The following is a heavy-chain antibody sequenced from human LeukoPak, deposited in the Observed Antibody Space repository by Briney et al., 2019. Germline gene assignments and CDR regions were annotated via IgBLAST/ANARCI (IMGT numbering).Heavy chain of an antibody. CDR3: ARTMTPHDAFDI. Sequence: SETLSLTCAVSGGSISSGGYSWSWIRQPPGKGLEWIGYIYHSGSTYYNPSLKSRVTISVDRSKNQLSLKLSSVTAADTAVYYCARTMTPHDAFDIWGQGTMVTVSS. CDR1: GGSISSGGYS. V-gene: IGHV4-30-2*01. CDR2: IYHSGST. J-gene: IGHJ3*02. D-gene: IGHD4-17*01.